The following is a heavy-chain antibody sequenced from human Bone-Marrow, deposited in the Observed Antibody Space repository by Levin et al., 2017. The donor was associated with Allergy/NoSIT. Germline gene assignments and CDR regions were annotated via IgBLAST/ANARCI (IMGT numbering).Heavy chain of an antibody. J-gene: IGHJ4*02. CDR2: IYYSGIT. CDR3: ASDRFVGSSAKLFDS. D-gene: IGHD6-6*01. Sequence: SETLSLTCTVSGGSINNYYWSWIRQPPGKGLEWIGYIYYSGITDYNPSLKSRATISVDTSKSQFSLKLRAVTAADTAVYYCASDRFVGSSAKLFDSWGQGTLVTVSS. CDR1: GGSINNYY. V-gene: IGHV4-59*01.